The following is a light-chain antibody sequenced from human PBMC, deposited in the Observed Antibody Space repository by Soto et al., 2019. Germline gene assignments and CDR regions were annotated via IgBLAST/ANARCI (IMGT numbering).Light chain of an antibody. CDR2: AAS. CDR3: QQADTFPIT. CDR1: QTIMTY. V-gene: IGKV1-39*01. J-gene: IGKJ5*01. Sequence: GDEVTITCRASQTIMTYLNWYQLKPGKPPRLLIYAASSLQSGVPSRFSGSGFGTDFTLTISSLQPEDSAIYYCQQADTFPITFGQGTRLEIK.